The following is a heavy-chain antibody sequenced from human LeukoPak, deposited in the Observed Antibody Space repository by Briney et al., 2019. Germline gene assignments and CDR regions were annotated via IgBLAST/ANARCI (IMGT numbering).Heavy chain of an antibody. CDR2: INPNSGGT. CDR1: GYTFTGYY. J-gene: IGHJ4*02. Sequence: GASVKVSCKASGYTFTGYYMHWVRQAPGQGLEWMGWINPNSGGTNYAQKFQGRVTMTRDTSISTAYMELSRLRSDDTAVYYCASLTTSYDSSGYYYGTWGQGTLVTVSS. CDR3: ASLTTSYDSSGYYYGT. D-gene: IGHD3-22*01. V-gene: IGHV1-2*02.